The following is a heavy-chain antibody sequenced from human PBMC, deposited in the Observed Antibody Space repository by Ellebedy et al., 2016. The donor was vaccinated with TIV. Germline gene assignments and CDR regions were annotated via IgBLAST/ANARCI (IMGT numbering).Heavy chain of an antibody. V-gene: IGHV3-30*02. CDR1: GFSFNTYG. Sequence: PGGSLRLSCVASGFSFNTYGMHWVRQAPGKGLEWVAFIRYDGSKIYYADSVKGRFTISRDNSKNTLYLQMNSLRPEDTAAYYCANKNRCRIPSCYEYLDYWGQGTLVTVSS. J-gene: IGHJ4*02. CDR3: ANKNRCRIPSCYEYLDY. D-gene: IGHD2-2*01. CDR2: IRYDGSKI.